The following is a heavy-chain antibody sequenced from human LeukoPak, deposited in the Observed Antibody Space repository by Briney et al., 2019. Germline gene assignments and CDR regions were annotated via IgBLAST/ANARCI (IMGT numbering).Heavy chain of an antibody. V-gene: IGHV3-64D*09. CDR1: GFTFRDAA. D-gene: IGHD2-15*01. Sequence: GGSLRLSCAASGFTFRDAAMTWVRQAPGKGLEYVSAITDSGGTTYYADSVKGRFTISRDNSKNTLYLQMSSLRVEDTAVYYCARGHCSGATCYSVYWGQGILVTVSS. J-gene: IGHJ4*02. CDR3: ARGHCSGATCYSVY. CDR2: ITDSGGTT.